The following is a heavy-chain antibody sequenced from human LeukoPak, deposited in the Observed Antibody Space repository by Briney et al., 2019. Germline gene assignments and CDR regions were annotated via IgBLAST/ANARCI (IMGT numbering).Heavy chain of an antibody. Sequence: ASVKVSCKASGYTFTGYYIHWVRQAPGQGLEWMGWINPNSGGTNYVQKFQGRVTMTRDTSINTANMELSRLRSDDTAVYYCARDGITAAGGIDYWGQGTLVTVSS. CDR1: GYTFTGYY. D-gene: IGHD6-13*01. J-gene: IGHJ4*02. CDR2: INPNSGGT. V-gene: IGHV1-2*02. CDR3: ARDGITAAGGIDY.